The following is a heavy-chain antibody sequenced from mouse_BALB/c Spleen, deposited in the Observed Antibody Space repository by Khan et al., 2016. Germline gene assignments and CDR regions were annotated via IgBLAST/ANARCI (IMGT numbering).Heavy chain of an antibody. CDR1: GDSITSGY. V-gene: IGHV3-8*02. J-gene: IGHJ4*01. CDR2: ISNSGST. D-gene: IGHD1-1*01. Sequence: EVQLQESGPSLVKLSQTLSLTCSVTGDSITSGYWNWIRKFPGNKLEYMGYISNSGSTYYNPSLKSRISITRDTSKNQYYLQLNSVTTEDTATYXGARYDGSTYVSGMDYWGQGTSVTVSS. CDR3: ARYDGSTYVSGMDY.